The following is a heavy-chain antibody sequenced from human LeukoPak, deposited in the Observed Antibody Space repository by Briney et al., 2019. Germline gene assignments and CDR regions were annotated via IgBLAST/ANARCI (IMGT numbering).Heavy chain of an antibody. J-gene: IGHJ4*02. Sequence: GGSLRLSCAASGFTFSSYAMSWVRQAPGKGLEWVSAISGSGGSTYYADSVKGRFTISRDNSKNTLYLQVNSLRAEDTAVYYCAKDSWFGELLTLFDYWGQGTLVTVSS. CDR1: GFTFSSYA. V-gene: IGHV3-23*01. CDR3: AKDSWFGELLTLFDY. D-gene: IGHD3-10*01. CDR2: ISGSGGST.